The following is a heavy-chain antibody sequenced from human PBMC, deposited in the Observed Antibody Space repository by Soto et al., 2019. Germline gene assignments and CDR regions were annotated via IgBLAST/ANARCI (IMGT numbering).Heavy chain of an antibody. V-gene: IGHV1-2*02. CDR3: ARDPIGGGAPYYIDY. CDR1: GYTFTGFY. CDR2: INPDTGGA. Sequence: QVQLVQSGAEVRKPGASVKVSCKASGYTFTGFYMHWMRQAPGQGPEWVGWINPDTGGADYAQKFKGRATMTGETSISTAYMELSSLRSDDTAVYYCARDPIGGGAPYYIDYWGQGTLVTVSS. D-gene: IGHD3-16*01. J-gene: IGHJ4*02.